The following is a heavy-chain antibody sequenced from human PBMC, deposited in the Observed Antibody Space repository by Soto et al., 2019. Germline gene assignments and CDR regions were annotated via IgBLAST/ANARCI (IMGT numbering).Heavy chain of an antibody. CDR1: GGSISSSNW. Sequence: QVQLQESGPGLVKPSGTLSLTCAVSGGSISSSNWWSWVRQPPGKGLEWIGEIYHSGSTNYNPSRKSRVTISVDKSKDPLSLTLSSVTAADTAVYYCARDYMVRGVMRWFDPWGQGTLVTVSS. V-gene: IGHV4-4*02. D-gene: IGHD3-10*01. CDR3: ARDYMVRGVMRWFDP. CDR2: IYHSGST. J-gene: IGHJ5*02.